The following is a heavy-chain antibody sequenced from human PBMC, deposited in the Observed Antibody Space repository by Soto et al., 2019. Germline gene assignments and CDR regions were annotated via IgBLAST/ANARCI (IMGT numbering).Heavy chain of an antibody. CDR3: AKGSCAPPNWFDP. CDR1: GFSFSTYA. CDR2: LSGSGAST. J-gene: IGHJ5*02. Sequence: EVQLLESGGGVVQPGGCLRLSCTASGFSFSTYAMSWVRQAPGKGLEWVSALSGSGASTYYADSVKGRFTISRDNSKNTVYLIRNSLRADDTGVDFCAKGSCAPPNWFDPWGQGTLVTVSS. V-gene: IGHV3-23*01.